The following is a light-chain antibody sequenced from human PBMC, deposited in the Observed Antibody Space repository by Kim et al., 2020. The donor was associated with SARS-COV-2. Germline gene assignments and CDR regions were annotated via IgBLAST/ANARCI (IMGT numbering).Light chain of an antibody. V-gene: IGLV3-21*04. J-gene: IGLJ1*01. CDR2: YDN. CDR1: NIGSKS. Sequence: SYELTQPPSVSVAPGQTVTITCGGHNIGSKSLHWYQQRPGQAPMLVIYYDNNRPSGIPERFSGSNSGNTATLTITRVEAGDEADYFCQVWDTHTDHYVFGTGTKVTVL. CDR3: QVWDTHTDHYV.